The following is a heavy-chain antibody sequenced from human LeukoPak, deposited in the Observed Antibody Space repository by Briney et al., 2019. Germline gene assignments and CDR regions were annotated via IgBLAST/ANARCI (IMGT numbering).Heavy chain of an antibody. CDR1: SGSISTSNYY. CDR3: ARGFGSSWDDY. D-gene: IGHD2-15*01. J-gene: IGHJ4*02. CDR2: IFYSGST. Sequence: ASETLSLTCTVSSGSISTSNYYWGWVRQPPGKALEWIGNIFYSGSTYYSPSLKSRVTISLDTSRNQFSLKLNSVTAADTAVYYCARGFGSSWDDYWGQGTLVTVSS. V-gene: IGHV4-39*07.